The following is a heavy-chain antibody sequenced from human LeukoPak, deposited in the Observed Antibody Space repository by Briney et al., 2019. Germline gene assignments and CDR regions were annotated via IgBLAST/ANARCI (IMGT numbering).Heavy chain of an antibody. CDR3: ATGPAARAHFDY. CDR1: GNTLTELS. V-gene: IGHV1-24*01. Sequence: ASVKVSCKVSGNTLTELSMHWVRQAPGKGLEWMGGFDPEDGETIYAQKFQGRVTMTEDTSTDTAYMELSSLRSEDTAVYYCATGPAARAHFDYWGQGTLVTVSS. J-gene: IGHJ4*02. CDR2: FDPEDGET. D-gene: IGHD2-2*01.